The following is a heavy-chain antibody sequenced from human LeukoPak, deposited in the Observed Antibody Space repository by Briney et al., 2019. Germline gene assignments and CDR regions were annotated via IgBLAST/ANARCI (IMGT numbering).Heavy chain of an antibody. CDR2: VCTSGTI. Sequence: SETLSLTCTVSGDSISSCYWSWIRQPAEKGLEWIGRVCTSGTINYNPSLKNRVTMSVDTSKNQFSLKLTSVTAADTAVYYCARDRDYSNSLDYWGQGTLVTVSS. D-gene: IGHD6-6*01. CDR1: GDSISSCY. J-gene: IGHJ4*02. V-gene: IGHV4-4*07. CDR3: ARDRDYSNSLDY.